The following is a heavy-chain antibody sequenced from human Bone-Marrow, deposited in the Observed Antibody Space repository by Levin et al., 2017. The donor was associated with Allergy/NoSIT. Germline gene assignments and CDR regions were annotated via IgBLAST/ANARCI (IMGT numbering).Heavy chain of an antibody. V-gene: IGHV1-18*01. Sequence: GESLKISCKASGYTFTNYAIGWVRQAPGQGLEWVGWGSAYNGKTIYAQKFQGRVTMTTDKSTSTAYMELRSLRSDDTAVYYCARGRDYYYYMDVWGKGTTVTVSS. CDR1: GYTFTNYA. CDR3: ARGRDYYYYMDV. D-gene: IGHD2-15*01. CDR2: GSAYNGKT. J-gene: IGHJ6*03.